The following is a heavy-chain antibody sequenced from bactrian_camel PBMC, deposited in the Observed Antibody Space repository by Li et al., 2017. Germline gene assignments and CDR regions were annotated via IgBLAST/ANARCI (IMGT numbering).Heavy chain of an antibody. CDR2: ISSDGRT. V-gene: IGHV3S55*01. CDR1: GFDFDDFD. Sequence: VQLVESGGGPAEAGGSLRLSCTASGFDFDDFDMGWYRQGPGNECELVSTISSDGRTTYADSVKGRFTISRDNAKNTLYLQLNSLKTEDTAMYYCSTNGQWWNEYTYWGQGTQVTVS. J-gene: IGHJ4*01. D-gene: IGHD2*01. CDR3: STNGQWWNEYTY.